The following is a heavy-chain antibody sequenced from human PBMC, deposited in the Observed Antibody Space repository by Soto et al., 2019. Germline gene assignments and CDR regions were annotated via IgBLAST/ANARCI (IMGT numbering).Heavy chain of an antibody. CDR2: IKSKTDGGTT. Sequence: WSLRLSCAASGFTVSNAWMSWVRQAPGKGLEWVGRIKSKTDGGTTDYAAPVKGRFTISRDDSKQTLYLQMNSLKPDDTAVYYCTTRAMYFFDSCGHGTLVTVSS. CDR1: GFTVSNAW. CDR3: TTRAMYFFDS. V-gene: IGHV3-15*01. J-gene: IGHJ4*01.